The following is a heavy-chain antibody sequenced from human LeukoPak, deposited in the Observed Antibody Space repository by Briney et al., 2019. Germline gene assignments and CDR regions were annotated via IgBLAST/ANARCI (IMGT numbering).Heavy chain of an antibody. CDR3: ARGLYRLYDMDY. CDR1: GXTFSSYS. D-gene: IGHD3-22*01. Sequence: GGSLRLSCAASGXTFSSYSMNWVRQAPGKGLEWVSSISSSSSYIYYADSVKGRFTISRDNAKNSLYLQMNSLRAEDTAVYYCARGLYRLYDMDYWGQGTLVTVSS. V-gene: IGHV3-21*01. J-gene: IGHJ4*01. CDR2: ISSSSSYI.